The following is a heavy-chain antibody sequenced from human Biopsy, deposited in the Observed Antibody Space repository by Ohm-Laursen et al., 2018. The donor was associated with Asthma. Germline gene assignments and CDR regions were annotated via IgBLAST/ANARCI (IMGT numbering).Heavy chain of an antibody. CDR2: INPLLGST. V-gene: IGHV1-69*13. Sequence: SVKVSCKASGDSFSNYAISWVRQAPGQGLEWMGGINPLLGSTNYAPRFQGRVTLTADESSSTVYMELSSLTSDDTAVYYCASPSSSREILYYYYNMDIWGQGTTVTV. CDR3: ASPSSSREILYYYYNMDI. D-gene: IGHD6-13*01. J-gene: IGHJ6*02. CDR1: GDSFSNYA.